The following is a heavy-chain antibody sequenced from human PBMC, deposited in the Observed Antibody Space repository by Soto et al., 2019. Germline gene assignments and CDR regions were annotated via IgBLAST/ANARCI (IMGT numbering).Heavy chain of an antibody. CDR1: VTSMSSGGYY. J-gene: IGHJ5*02. V-gene: IGHV4-31*03. D-gene: IGHD6-6*01. CDR2: IYYSGST. CDR3: ARDRHNNFFDP. Sequence: SDTLSLTCTVSVTSMSSGGYYCTWIRQSPGKGLEWIGYIYYSGSTYYNPSLESRVAISLDTSRSQFSLTLHSVTAADTAIYCCARDRHNNFFDPWGQGTLVTVS.